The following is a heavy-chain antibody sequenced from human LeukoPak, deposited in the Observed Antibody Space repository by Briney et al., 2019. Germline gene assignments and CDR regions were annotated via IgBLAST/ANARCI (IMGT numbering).Heavy chain of an antibody. CDR1: GGSISSSSYY. CDR3: AIEYYDFWSGYTLGDY. V-gene: IGHV4-39*01. J-gene: IGHJ4*02. D-gene: IGHD3-3*01. Sequence: SETLSLTCTVSGGSISSSSYYWGWIRQPPGKGLEWIGSIYYSRSTYYNPSLKSRVTISVDTSKHQFSLKLSSVTAADMAVYYCAIEYYDFWSGYTLGDYWGQGTLVTVSS. CDR2: IYYSRST.